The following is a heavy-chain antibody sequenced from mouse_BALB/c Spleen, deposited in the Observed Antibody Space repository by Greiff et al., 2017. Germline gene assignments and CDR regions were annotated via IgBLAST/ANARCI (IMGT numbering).Heavy chain of an antibody. Sequence: EVKVVESGGGLVQPGGSLRLSCATSGFTFTDYYMSWVRQPPGKALEWLGFIRNKANGYTTEYSASVKGRFTISRDNSQSILYLQMNTLRAEDRSTYDCAIDGGAYYGSSAWFADWGQGTLGTVSA. V-gene: IGHV7-3*02. D-gene: IGHD1-1*01. CDR2: IRNKANGYTT. CDR1: GFTFTDYY. CDR3: AIDGGAYYGSSAWFAD. J-gene: IGHJ3*01.